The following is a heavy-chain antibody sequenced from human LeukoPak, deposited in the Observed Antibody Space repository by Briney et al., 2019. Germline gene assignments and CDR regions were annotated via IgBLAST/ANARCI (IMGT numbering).Heavy chain of an antibody. CDR2: INPSGGST. V-gene: IGHV1-46*01. D-gene: IGHD3-9*01. CDR1: GYTFTSYY. Sequence: ASVKVSCKASGYTFTSYYMHWVRQAPGQGLEWMGIINPSGGSTSYAQKFQGRVTMTRDTSTSTVYMELSSLRSEDTAVYYCERGALRYFDWSSRGLDYWGQGTLVTVSS. J-gene: IGHJ4*02. CDR3: ERGALRYFDWSSRGLDY.